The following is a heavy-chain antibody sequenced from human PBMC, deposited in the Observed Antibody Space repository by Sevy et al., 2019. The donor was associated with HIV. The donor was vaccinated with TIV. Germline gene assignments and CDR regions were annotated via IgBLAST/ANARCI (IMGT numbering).Heavy chain of an antibody. CDR3: TRDHWDHGSGGFYFAS. Sequence: GGSLRLSCAASGFSVRDNSMSWVRQDPGQGLEWVSVISAGISTYYAESVQGRFTISRDISGNMVYLQMNSLRPEDTAHYYCTRDHWDHGSGGFYFASWGQGTLVTVSS. J-gene: IGHJ4*02. D-gene: IGHD3-10*01. CDR1: GFSVRDNS. V-gene: IGHV3-53*01. CDR2: ISAGIST.